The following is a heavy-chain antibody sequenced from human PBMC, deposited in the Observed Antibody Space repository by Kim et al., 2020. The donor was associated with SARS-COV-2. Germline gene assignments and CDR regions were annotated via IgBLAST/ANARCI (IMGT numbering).Heavy chain of an antibody. V-gene: IGHV3-66*01. CDR3: ARGYGDYVPFYYYYGMDV. D-gene: IGHD4-17*01. Sequence: KGRFTIARDKSKNTLYLQMNSLRAEDTAVYYCARGYGDYVPFYYYYGMDVWGQGTTVTVSS. J-gene: IGHJ6*02.